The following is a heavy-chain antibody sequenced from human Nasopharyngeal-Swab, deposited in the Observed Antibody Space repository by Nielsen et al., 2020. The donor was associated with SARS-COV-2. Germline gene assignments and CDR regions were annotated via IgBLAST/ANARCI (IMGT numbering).Heavy chain of an antibody. J-gene: IGHJ3*02. CDR2: INPSGGST. D-gene: IGHD2-21*02. V-gene: IGHV1-46*01. CDR3: ARSDVVTAIFVGIRNAFDI. Sequence: WVRQAPGQGLEWMGIINPSGGSTSYAQKFQGRVTMTRDTSTSTVYMELSSLRSEDTAVYYCARSDVVTAIFVGIRNAFDIWGQGTMVTVSS.